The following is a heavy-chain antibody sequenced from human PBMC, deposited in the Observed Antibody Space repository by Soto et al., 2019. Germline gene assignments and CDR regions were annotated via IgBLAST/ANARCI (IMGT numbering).Heavy chain of an antibody. CDR2: ISAYNGNR. V-gene: IGHV1-18*01. Sequence: QVQLVQSGAEVRKPGASVKVSCKASGYIFTTFGIGWVRQDPGQGLEWMGWISAYNGNRNFAQNVRDRVTMTTDTSTNTAHMELRSLRSDDTAVYSCARDGGTGLDYWGQGTLVTVSS. CDR3: ARDGGTGLDY. CDR1: GYIFTTFG. J-gene: IGHJ4*02. D-gene: IGHD1-1*01.